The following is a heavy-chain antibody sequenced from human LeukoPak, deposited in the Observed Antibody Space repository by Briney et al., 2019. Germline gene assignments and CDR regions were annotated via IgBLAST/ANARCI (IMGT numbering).Heavy chain of an antibody. CDR2: IYFSEHT. CDR3: VKEWDYSNQPSYGMDV. D-gene: IGHD4-11*01. J-gene: IGHJ6*02. Sequence: SETLSLTCTVSGDSTTSNSHNWGWIRQPPGKGLEWLGSIYFSEHTYDNPSLKSRVTMSVDTSKNHFSLRLRAVTAADTAVYYCVKEWDYSNQPSYGMDVWGQGTTATVSS. V-gene: IGHV4-39*02. CDR1: GDSTTSNSHN.